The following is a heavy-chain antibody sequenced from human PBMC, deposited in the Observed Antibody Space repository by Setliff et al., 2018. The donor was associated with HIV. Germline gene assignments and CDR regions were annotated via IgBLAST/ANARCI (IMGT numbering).Heavy chain of an antibody. V-gene: IGHV4-61*09. CDR1: GGSISSGSYY. J-gene: IGHJ4*02. Sequence: PSETLSLTCNVSGGSISSGSYYWSWIRQPAGKGLEWIWHLFARGTSNYNPSLKSRVTISLDTSKNQFSLKVRSVTAADTAVYYCAREGDYADFDYWGQGTLVTVSS. CDR3: AREGDYADFDY. CDR2: LFARGTS. D-gene: IGHD4-17*01.